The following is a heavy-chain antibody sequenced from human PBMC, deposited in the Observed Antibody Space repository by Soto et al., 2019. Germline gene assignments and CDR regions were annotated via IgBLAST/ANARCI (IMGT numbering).Heavy chain of an antibody. V-gene: IGHV3-21*01. D-gene: IGHD3-10*01. CDR2: ISSNSSYI. J-gene: IGHJ3*02. Sequence: GGSLRLSCAASGFTFSSYSMNWVRQAPGKGLEWVSSISSNSSYIYYADSVKGRFTISRDNAKNSLYLQMNSLRAEDTAVYYCARESNPPYYYGSGSYQRDAFDIWGQGTMVTVSS. CDR3: ARESNPPYYYGSGSYQRDAFDI. CDR1: GFTFSSYS.